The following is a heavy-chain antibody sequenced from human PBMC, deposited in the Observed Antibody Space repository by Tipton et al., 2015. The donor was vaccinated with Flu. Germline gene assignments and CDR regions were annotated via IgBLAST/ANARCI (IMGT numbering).Heavy chain of an antibody. D-gene: IGHD4-17*01. V-gene: IGHV4-61*02. CDR1: GGSISSGSYY. J-gene: IGHJ5*02. CDR3: ARDRVGDYSGFDP. Sequence: GLVKPSETLSLTCTVSGGSISSGSYYWSWIRQPAGKGLEWIGRIYTSGSTNYNPSLKSRVTISVDTSKNQFSLKLSSVTAADTAVYYCARDRVGDYSGFDPRGQGTLVTVSS. CDR2: IYTSGST.